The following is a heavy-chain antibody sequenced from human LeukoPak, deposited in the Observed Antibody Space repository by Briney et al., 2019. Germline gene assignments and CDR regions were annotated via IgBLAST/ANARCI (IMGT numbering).Heavy chain of an antibody. V-gene: IGHV1-18*04. CDR1: GYTFTGYY. Sequence: GASVKVSCKASGYTFTGYYMHWVRQAPGQGLEWMGWVSAYNGNTNYAQKLQGRVTMTTDTSTSTAYMELRSLRSDDTAVYYCARDTAMVKDYYYYYGMDVWGQGTTVTVSS. J-gene: IGHJ6*02. D-gene: IGHD5-18*01. CDR3: ARDTAMVKDYYYYYGMDV. CDR2: VSAYNGNT.